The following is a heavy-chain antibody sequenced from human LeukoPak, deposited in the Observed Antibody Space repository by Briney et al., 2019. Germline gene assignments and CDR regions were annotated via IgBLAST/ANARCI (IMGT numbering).Heavy chain of an antibody. CDR2: ISAYNGNT. V-gene: IGHV1-18*01. J-gene: IGHJ4*02. CDR3: ARPIGGYKRSLGFDY. Sequence: ASVKVSCKASGYTFTCYGISWVRQAPGQGLEWMGWISAYNGNTNYAQKLQGRVTMTTDTSTSTAYMELRSLRSDDTAVYYCARPIGGYKRSLGFDYWGQGTLVTVSS. CDR1: GYTFTCYG. D-gene: IGHD5-24*01.